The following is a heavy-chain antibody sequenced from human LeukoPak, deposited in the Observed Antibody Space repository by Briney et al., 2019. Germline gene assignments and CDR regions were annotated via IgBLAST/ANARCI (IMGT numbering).Heavy chain of an antibody. CDR2: IYSGGST. CDR3: ARTDETAPAEDFQH. CDR1: GFSVSSNY. Sequence: GGSLRLSCAASGFSVSSNYMSWVRQAPGKGLEWVSVIYSGGSTYYADSVKGRFTISRDNSENTLYLQMKSLRAEDTAVYYCARTDETAPAEDFQHWGQGTLVTVSS. V-gene: IGHV3-53*01. D-gene: IGHD2-21*02. J-gene: IGHJ1*01.